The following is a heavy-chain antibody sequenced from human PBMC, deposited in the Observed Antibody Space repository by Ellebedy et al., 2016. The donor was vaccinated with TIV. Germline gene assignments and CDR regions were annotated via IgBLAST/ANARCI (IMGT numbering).Heavy chain of an antibody. J-gene: IGHJ6*02. V-gene: IGHV1-24*01. Sequence: AASVKVSCKVSGYSLIELSMHWARQAPGKGLEWMGSFDPEDGETFYAQNFQGRVTMTEDTSTDTVYMELNSLRSEDSAVYYCATSGPPGYCSSTNCYNFYYGMDLWGQGTTVTVSS. CDR2: FDPEDGET. D-gene: IGHD2-2*01. CDR1: GYSLIELS. CDR3: ATSGPPGYCSSTNCYNFYYGMDL.